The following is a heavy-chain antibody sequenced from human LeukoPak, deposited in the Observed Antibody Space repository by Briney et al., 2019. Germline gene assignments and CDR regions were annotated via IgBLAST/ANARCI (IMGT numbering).Heavy chain of an antibody. CDR3: ARDRRGGVVGMDV. CDR2: IYYSGST. Sequence: SETLSLTCTVSGGSISSYYWSWIRQPPGKGLEWIGYIYYSGSTNYNPSLKSRVTISVDTSKNQFSLKLSSVTAADTAVYYCARDRRGGVVGMDVWGQGTTVTVSS. D-gene: IGHD2-21*01. V-gene: IGHV4-59*01. CDR1: GGSISSYY. J-gene: IGHJ6*02.